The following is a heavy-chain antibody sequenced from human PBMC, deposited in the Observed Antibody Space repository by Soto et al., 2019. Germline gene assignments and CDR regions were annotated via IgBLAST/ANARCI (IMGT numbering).Heavy chain of an antibody. CDR1: GSTFSAFC. D-gene: IGHD2-15*01. J-gene: IGHJ6*02. CDR2: ISRSGDIT. CDR3: AKGGFWVHYGMDV. V-gene: IGHV3-23*01. Sequence: EVQLLESGGALAQPGGSLRLSCAASGSTFSAFCMNWVRQAPGKGLEWVSAISRSGDITYYADSVKGRFTISRDNSKNTLYLEMNSLKGDDTAVYYCAKGGFWVHYGMDVWGQGTTVIVSS.